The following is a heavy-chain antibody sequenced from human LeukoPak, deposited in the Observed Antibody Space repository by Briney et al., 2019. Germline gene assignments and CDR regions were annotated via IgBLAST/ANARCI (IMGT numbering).Heavy chain of an antibody. J-gene: IGHJ3*02. V-gene: IGHV3-30*01. D-gene: IGHD2-8*01. CDR2: ISYDGINK. Sequence: GRSLRLSCAASGFTFSSYAMHWVRQAPGKGLEWVAVISYDGINKYYADSVKGRCTIARDNSKNTLYLQMKSLRAEDTAVYYCARERPYCTNGVCYTGSDAFDIWGKGTMVTVSS. CDR1: GFTFSSYA. CDR3: ARERPYCTNGVCYTGSDAFDI.